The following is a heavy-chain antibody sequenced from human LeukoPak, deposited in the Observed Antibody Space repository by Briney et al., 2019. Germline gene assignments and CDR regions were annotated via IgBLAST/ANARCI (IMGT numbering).Heavy chain of an antibody. CDR3: AKGTHYYDSSGYWGAFDI. D-gene: IGHD3-22*01. CDR1: GFTFSNYA. Sequence: GGSLRLSCAASGFTFSNYAMNWVRQAPGKRLEWVSGISGSGGSTYYADSVKGRFTISRDNSKNTLYLQMNSLRAEDTAVYYCAKGTHYYDSSGYWGAFDIWGQGTMVTVSS. V-gene: IGHV3-23*01. CDR2: ISGSGGST. J-gene: IGHJ3*02.